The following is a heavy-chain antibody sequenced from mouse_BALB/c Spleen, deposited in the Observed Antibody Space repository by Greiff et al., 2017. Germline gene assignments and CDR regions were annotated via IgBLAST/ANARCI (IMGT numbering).Heavy chain of an antibody. J-gene: IGHJ3*01. CDR3: ARSEDELRVVFAY. V-gene: IGHV1-54*01. CDR2: INPGSGGT. Sequence: QVQLKESGAELVRPGTSVKVSCKASGYAFTNYLIEWVKQRPGQGLEWIGVINPGSGGTNYNEKFKGKATLTADKSSSTAYMQLSSLTSDDSAVYFCARSEDELRVVFAYWGQGTLVTVSA. D-gene: IGHD1-1*01. CDR1: GYAFTNYL.